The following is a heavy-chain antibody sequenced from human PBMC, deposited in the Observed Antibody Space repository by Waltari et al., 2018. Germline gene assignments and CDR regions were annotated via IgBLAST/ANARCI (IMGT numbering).Heavy chain of an antibody. Sequence: QVQLMQSGAEVKKPGSSVKVSCKASGGTFSSYTISWVRQAPGQGLEWMGRIIPILGIANYAQKFQGRVTITADKSTSTAYMELSSLRSEDTAVYYCARDGCTYYYGSGSYCYFDYWGQGTLVTVSS. CDR3: ARDGCTYYYGSGSYCYFDY. CDR2: IIPILGIA. J-gene: IGHJ4*02. D-gene: IGHD3-10*01. V-gene: IGHV1-69*08. CDR1: GGTFSSYT.